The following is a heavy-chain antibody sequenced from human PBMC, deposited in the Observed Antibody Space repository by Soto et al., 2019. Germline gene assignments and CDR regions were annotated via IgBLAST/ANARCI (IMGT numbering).Heavy chain of an antibody. CDR3: ARGDTHMITGMDSFDI. CDR1: GFTFSRYW. J-gene: IGHJ3*02. D-gene: IGHD3-16*01. V-gene: IGHV3-7*01. CDR2: IKQDGTEK. Sequence: GGSLRLSCAASGFTFSRYWMNWVRQAPGKGLEWVANIKQDGTEKNYVDSVKGRFTISRDNARNSLYLQMDSLRAEDTAVYFCARGDTHMITGMDSFDIWGQGTMVTVSS.